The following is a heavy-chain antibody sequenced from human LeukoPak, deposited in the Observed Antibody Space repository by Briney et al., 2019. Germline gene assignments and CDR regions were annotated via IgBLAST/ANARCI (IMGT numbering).Heavy chain of an antibody. CDR3: VRGAYSSSWLNFDY. D-gene: IGHD6-13*01. Sequence: PGGSLRLSCAASGFTLSNYAMTWVRQAPGKGLEWVALIPYDGSNKYYADSVKGRFTVSRDNSKNTLYLQMNSLRAEDTAVYYCVRGAYSSSWLNFDYWGQGTLVTVSS. V-gene: IGHV3-30*04. J-gene: IGHJ4*02. CDR1: GFTLSNYA. CDR2: IPYDGSNK.